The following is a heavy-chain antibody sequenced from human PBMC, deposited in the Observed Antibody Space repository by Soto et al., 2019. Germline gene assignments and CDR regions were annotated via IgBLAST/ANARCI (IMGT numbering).Heavy chain of an antibody. CDR2: IGDSGAST. Sequence: EVLLLESGGGLVQPGGSLRLSCEASGFSFSSFAMNWVRQAPGKGLEWVSAIGDSGASTYYADSVKGRFTISRDNSRNTLYLQLNILTADDTAVYYCARGVELDVWGNGTMVTVSS. D-gene: IGHD1-26*01. CDR1: GFSFSSFA. CDR3: ARGVELDV. V-gene: IGHV3-23*01. J-gene: IGHJ6*04.